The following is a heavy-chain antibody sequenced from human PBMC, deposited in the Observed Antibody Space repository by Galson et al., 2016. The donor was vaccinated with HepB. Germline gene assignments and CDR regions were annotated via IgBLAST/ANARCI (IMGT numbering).Heavy chain of an antibody. J-gene: IGHJ2*01. CDR1: GGSISTNW. CDR2: THHSGTT. CDR3: ARYQQSPTTVVALSNWYFDL. D-gene: IGHD4-23*01. V-gene: IGHV4/OR15-8*02. Sequence: LSLTCVVSGGSISTNWWSWVRQPPGKGLDWIGETHHSGTTYFNPSLSSRVTISIDNSNNQLSLRLSSVTAADTAVYHCARYQQSPTTVVALSNWYFDLWGRGTLVTVSS.